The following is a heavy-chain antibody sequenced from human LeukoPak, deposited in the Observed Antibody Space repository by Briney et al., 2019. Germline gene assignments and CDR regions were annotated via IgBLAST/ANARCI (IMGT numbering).Heavy chain of an antibody. CDR3: TTELAAAGNFDY. J-gene: IGHJ4*02. CDR1: GFTFSNAW. Sequence: GGSLRLSCAASGFTFSNAWMSWVRQAPGKGLEWVGRIKSKTDGGTTDYAAPVKGRFTISRDASKTTLYLQMNSLKTEDTAVYYCTTELAAAGNFDYWGQGPLVTVSS. V-gene: IGHV3-15*01. CDR2: IKSKTDGGTT. D-gene: IGHD6-13*01.